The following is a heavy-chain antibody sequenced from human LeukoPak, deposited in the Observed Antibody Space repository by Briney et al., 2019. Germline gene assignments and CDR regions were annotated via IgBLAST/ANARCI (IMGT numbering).Heavy chain of an antibody. CDR3: AKGNRYYSNYIN. Sequence: SGGSLRLSCAASGFTFSSYAMSWVRQAPGKGLEWVSAISGSGGSTYYADSVKGRFTISKDNSKNTLYLQMNSLRAEDTAVYYCAKGNRYYSNYINWGQGTLVTVSS. D-gene: IGHD4-11*01. V-gene: IGHV3-23*01. J-gene: IGHJ4*02. CDR1: GFTFSSYA. CDR2: ISGSGGST.